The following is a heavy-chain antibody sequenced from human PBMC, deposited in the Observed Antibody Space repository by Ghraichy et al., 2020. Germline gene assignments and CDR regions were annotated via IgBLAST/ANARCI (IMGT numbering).Heavy chain of an antibody. V-gene: IGHV1-3*01. CDR1: GYTFTSYA. CDR3: ARGDLSYYYDSSGYYYPEYYFDY. J-gene: IGHJ4*02. D-gene: IGHD3-22*01. Sequence: ASVKVSCKASGYTFTSYAMHWVRQAPGQRLEWMGWINAGNGNTKYSQKFQGRVTITRDTSASTAYMELSSLRSEDTAVYYCARGDLSYYYDSSGYYYPEYYFDYWGQGTLVTVSS. CDR2: INAGNGNT.